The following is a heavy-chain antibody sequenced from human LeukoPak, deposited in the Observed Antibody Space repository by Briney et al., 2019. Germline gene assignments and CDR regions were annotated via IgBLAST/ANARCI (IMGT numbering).Heavy chain of an antibody. CDR1: GGSISSGDYY. CDR3: ARVHCTNGVCYAFDY. J-gene: IGHJ4*02. Sequence: PSQTLSLTCTVSGGSISSGDYYWRWIRQPPGKGLEWIGYIYYSGSTYYNPSLKSRVTIPVDTSKNQFSLKLSSVTAADTAVYYCARVHCTNGVCYAFDYWGQGTLVTVSS. V-gene: IGHV4-30-4*01. CDR2: IYYSGST. D-gene: IGHD2-8*01.